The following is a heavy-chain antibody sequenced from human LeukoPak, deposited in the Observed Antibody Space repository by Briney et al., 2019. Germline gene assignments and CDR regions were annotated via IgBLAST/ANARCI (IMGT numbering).Heavy chain of an antibody. Sequence: PSETLSLTCAVSGGSISNSNWWTWVRQSPGEGLEWIGEIYPSGNTNYNPSLKSRVTISLDRSRNQFSLKLSSMTAADTAVYYCARVISAWELRRRWFDPWGQGTLVTVSS. D-gene: IGHD1-7*01. V-gene: IGHV4-4*02. J-gene: IGHJ5*02. CDR1: GGSISNSNW. CDR3: ARVISAWELRRRWFDP. CDR2: IYPSGNT.